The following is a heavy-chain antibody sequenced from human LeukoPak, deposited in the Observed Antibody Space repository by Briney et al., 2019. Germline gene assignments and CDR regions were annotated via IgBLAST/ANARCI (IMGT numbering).Heavy chain of an antibody. D-gene: IGHD3-3*01. Sequence: ASVKVSCKASGYTFTGYYMHWVRQAPGQGLEWMGWINPNSGGTNYAQKFQGRVTMTRDTSISTAYMELSRLRSDDTAVYYCARVRRFLNGGVAGIDYWGQGSLVTVSS. CDR3: ARVRRFLNGGVAGIDY. CDR2: INPNSGGT. J-gene: IGHJ4*02. V-gene: IGHV1-2*02. CDR1: GYTFTGYY.